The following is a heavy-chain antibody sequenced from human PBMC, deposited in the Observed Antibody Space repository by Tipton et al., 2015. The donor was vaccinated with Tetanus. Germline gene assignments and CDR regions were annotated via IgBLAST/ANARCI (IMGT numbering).Heavy chain of an antibody. CDR3: ARQELPRRFFYDSSGSSD. J-gene: IGHJ4*02. D-gene: IGHD3-22*01. CDR2: IFYTGSR. V-gene: IGHV4-39*01. CDR1: GVSIRSSSYF. Sequence: GLVKPSETLSLTCAVSGVSIRSSSYFWGWIRQPPGKGLEWIGHIFYTGSRHYNPSVESRVTISVDTSKNQFSLNLTSVTAADTAVYFCARQELPRRFFYDSSGSSDRGQGILVTVSS.